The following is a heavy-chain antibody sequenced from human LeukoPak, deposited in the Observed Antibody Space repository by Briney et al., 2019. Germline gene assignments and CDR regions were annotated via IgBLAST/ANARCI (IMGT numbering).Heavy chain of an antibody. CDR2: IIPIFGTA. D-gene: IGHD2-21*01. V-gene: IGHV1-69*05. CDR1: GGTFSSYA. Sequence: SVKVSCKASGGTFSSYAISWVRQAPGQGLEWMGGIIPIFGTANYAQKFQGRVTITTDESTSTAYMELSSLRSEDTAVYYCARVATYCGGDCYSPGGGYYCMDVWGKGTTVTVSS. J-gene: IGHJ6*03. CDR3: ARVATYCGGDCYSPGGGYYCMDV.